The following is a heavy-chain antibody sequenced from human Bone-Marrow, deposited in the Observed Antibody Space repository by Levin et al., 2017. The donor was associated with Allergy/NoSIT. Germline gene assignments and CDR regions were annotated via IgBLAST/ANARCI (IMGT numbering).Heavy chain of an antibody. V-gene: IGHV3-20*01. Sequence: PGGSLRLSCAASGFTFDDYGMSWVRQAPGKGLEWVSGINWNGGSTGYADSVKGRFTISRDNAKNSLYLQMNSLRAEDTALYHCARTGYCTNGVCYTDYYYGMDVWGQGTTVTVSS. D-gene: IGHD2-8*01. J-gene: IGHJ6*02. CDR2: INWNGGST. CDR3: ARTGYCTNGVCYTDYYYGMDV. CDR1: GFTFDDYG.